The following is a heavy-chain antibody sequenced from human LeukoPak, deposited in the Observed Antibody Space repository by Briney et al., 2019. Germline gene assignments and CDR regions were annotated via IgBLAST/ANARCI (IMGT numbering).Heavy chain of an antibody. Sequence: SETLSLTCTVSGGSISSYYWSWIRQPPGKGLEWIGYIYYSGSTNYNPSLKSRVTISVDTSKNQFSLKLSSVTAADTAVYYCARVLCGGGSCYSFDYWGQGTLVTVSS. CDR2: IYYSGST. CDR3: ARVLCGGGSCYSFDY. V-gene: IGHV4-59*01. J-gene: IGHJ4*02. D-gene: IGHD2-15*01. CDR1: GGSISSYY.